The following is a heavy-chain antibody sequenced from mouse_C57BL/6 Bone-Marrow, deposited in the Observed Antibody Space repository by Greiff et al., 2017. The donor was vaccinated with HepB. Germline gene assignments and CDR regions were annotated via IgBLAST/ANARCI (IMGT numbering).Heavy chain of an antibody. Sequence: EVMLVESGGGLVQPGGSLKLSCAASGFTFSDYGMAWVRQAPRKGPEWVAFISNLAYSIYYADTVTGRFTISRENAKNTLYLEMSSLRSEDTAMYYCARWRVTTDYYAMDYWGQGTSVTVSS. CDR3: ARWRVTTDYYAMDY. CDR2: ISNLAYSI. V-gene: IGHV5-15*01. D-gene: IGHD2-2*01. J-gene: IGHJ4*01. CDR1: GFTFSDYG.